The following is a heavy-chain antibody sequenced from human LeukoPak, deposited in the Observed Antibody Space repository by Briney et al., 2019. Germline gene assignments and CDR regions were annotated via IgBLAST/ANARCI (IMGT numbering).Heavy chain of an antibody. V-gene: IGHV4-39*01. CDR1: GASISGSGYY. Sequence: PSETLSLTCAVSGASISGSGYYLDWIRQPPGKGLEWIGNIYYTGNTYYNASLQSRVTISIDTSKNQFSLRLNPVTAADTAMYYCAKSGGYGLIDYWGQGTLVTVSS. CDR2: IYYTGNT. J-gene: IGHJ4*02. D-gene: IGHD1-26*01. CDR3: AKSGGYGLIDY.